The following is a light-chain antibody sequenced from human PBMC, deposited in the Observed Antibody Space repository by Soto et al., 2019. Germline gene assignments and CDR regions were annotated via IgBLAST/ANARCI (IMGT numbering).Light chain of an antibody. CDR1: NIGSDT. Sequence: YELTQQPSVSVAPGETARITCGRNNIGSDTVQWYQQKPGQAPVVVVYDDSERPSGTPERISGSNSGDTATLTIRRVEAGDEADYYCLVWDSIGDNYVFGSGTKVTV. V-gene: IGLV3-21*02. CDR2: DDS. J-gene: IGLJ1*01. CDR3: LVWDSIGDNYV.